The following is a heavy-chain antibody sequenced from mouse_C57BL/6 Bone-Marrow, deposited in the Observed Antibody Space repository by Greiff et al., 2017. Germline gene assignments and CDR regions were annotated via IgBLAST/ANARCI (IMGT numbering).Heavy chain of an antibody. J-gene: IGHJ2*01. Sequence: VQLQESGAELARPGASVKLSCKASGYTFTSYGISWVKQRTGQGLEWIGEIYPRSGNTYYTEKFKGKATLTADKSSSTAYMELRSLTSEYSAVYFCAIPLYYYGSPFDYWGQGTTLTVSS. CDR2: IYPRSGNT. CDR3: AIPLYYYGSPFDY. CDR1: GYTFTSYG. V-gene: IGHV1-81*01. D-gene: IGHD1-1*01.